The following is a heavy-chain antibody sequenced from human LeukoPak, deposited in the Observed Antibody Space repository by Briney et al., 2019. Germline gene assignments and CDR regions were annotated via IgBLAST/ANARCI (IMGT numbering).Heavy chain of an antibody. J-gene: IGHJ4*02. V-gene: IGHV3-74*03. CDR1: GFTFTGYW. Sequence: GGSLRLSCAGSGFTFTGYWMHWVRQAPGKGLVWISRTYSDGRSLTYADSVMGRFTISRDNAKNMLYLQMNSLRAEDTAVYYCARGRGLGELAVASFDSWGQGTLVTVSS. CDR2: TYSDGRSL. CDR3: ARGRGLGELAVASFDS. D-gene: IGHD6-19*01.